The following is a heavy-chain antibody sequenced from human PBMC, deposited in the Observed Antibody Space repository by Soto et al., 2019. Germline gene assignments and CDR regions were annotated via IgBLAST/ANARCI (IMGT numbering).Heavy chain of an antibody. CDR2: ISGSGVTT. Sequence: EMQLLESGGDLVQPGGSLRLSCAASGFSFGDYAMTWVRQAPGKGLEYVSAISGSGVTTYYPDYMLGRFTISRDNSKNTLYLQMNSLRVEDTAVYYCAKDRDDIAMVDAFDFWGQGTTVTVSS. J-gene: IGHJ3*01. CDR1: GFSFGDYA. CDR3: AKDRDDIAMVDAFDF. D-gene: IGHD2-8*01. V-gene: IGHV3-23*01.